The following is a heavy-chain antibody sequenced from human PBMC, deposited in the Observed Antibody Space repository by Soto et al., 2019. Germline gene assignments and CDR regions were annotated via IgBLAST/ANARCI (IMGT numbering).Heavy chain of an antibody. D-gene: IGHD2-21*01. CDR2: IYYTGRS. CDR1: GDSISRSSYY. J-gene: IGHJ5*02. CDR3: ARGRGEFDA. V-gene: IGHV4-39*01. Sequence: SETLSLTCTASGDSISRSSYYWGWIRQSPGKGPEWIGSIYYTGRSHYNPSLKSRVTISVDASTNQFSLQLSSVTATDTAVYYCARGRGEFDAWGQGTPVTVSS.